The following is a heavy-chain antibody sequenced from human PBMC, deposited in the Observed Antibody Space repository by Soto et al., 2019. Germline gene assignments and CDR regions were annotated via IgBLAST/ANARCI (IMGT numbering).Heavy chain of an antibody. V-gene: IGHV3-7*03. CDR1: VFTFSVQW. CDR3: TTEEWYYFPS. D-gene: IGHD3-3*01. CDR2: INQDVSER. Sequence: GGSLRLSGAASVFTFSVQWMSWVRQAPGKGLEWVATINQDVSERYYVDSVKGRFSISRDNAKNSLYLQMNSLRAEDTAVYYCTTEEWYYFPSWGQGTLVTVSS. J-gene: IGHJ4*02.